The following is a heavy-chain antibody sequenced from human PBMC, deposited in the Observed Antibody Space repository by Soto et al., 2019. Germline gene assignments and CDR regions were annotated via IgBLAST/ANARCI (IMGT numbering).Heavy chain of an antibody. CDR3: ARQRYCSGGSCLTTYYYGMDV. CDR2: IDPSDSYT. V-gene: IGHV5-10-1*01. D-gene: IGHD2-15*01. CDR1: GYSFTSYW. J-gene: IGHJ6*02. Sequence: EVQLVQSGAEVKKPGESLRISCKGSGYSFTSYWISWVRQMPGKGLEWMGRIDPSDSYTNYSPSFQGHVTISADESISTAYLQWSSLKASDTAMYYCARQRYCSGGSCLTTYYYGMDVWGQGTTVTVSS.